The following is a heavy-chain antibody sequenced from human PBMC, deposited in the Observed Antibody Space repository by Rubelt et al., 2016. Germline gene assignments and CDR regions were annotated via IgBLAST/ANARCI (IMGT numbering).Heavy chain of an antibody. V-gene: IGHV3-15*07. D-gene: IGHD4-17*01. J-gene: IGHJ4*02. CDR2: SKRKSDGGAI. Sequence: IRQAPGKGLEWVGRSKRKSDGGAIDHAAPVKGRFFISREDSTNTFYLQMNSLKTEDTAVYYCTTDGDSDVPDFDRWGQGTLVTVSS. CDR3: TTDGDSDVPDFDR.